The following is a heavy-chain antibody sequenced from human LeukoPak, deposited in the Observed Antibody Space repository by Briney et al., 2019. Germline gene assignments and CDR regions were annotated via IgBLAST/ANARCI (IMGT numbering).Heavy chain of an antibody. CDR2: IYSGGAT. CDR1: GFTVSSNY. Sequence: PGGSLRLSCAATGFTVSSNYMSWVRQAPGKGLEWVSVIYSGGATYYADSVKGRFTISRDNSKNTLYLQMNSLRAEDTAVYYCARWGDYEAFDIWGQGTMVTVSS. CDR3: ARWGDYEAFDI. D-gene: IGHD4-17*01. J-gene: IGHJ3*02. V-gene: IGHV3-53*01.